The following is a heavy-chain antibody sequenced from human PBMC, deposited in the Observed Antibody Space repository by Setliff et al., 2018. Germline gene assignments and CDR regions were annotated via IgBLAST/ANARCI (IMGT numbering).Heavy chain of an antibody. D-gene: IGHD6-19*01. J-gene: IGHJ6*03. Sequence: APETLSLTCAVYGGSFSGYYWSWIRQPPGKGLEWIGRMYTSGSTNYNPSLKSRVTMSIDTSKNQFYLKLNSVTAADMAVYYCAREQWLDPPGYYYMDVWAKGTTVTVSS. V-gene: IGHV4-4*07. CDR2: MYTSGST. CDR3: AREQWLDPPGYYYMDV. CDR1: GGSFSGYY.